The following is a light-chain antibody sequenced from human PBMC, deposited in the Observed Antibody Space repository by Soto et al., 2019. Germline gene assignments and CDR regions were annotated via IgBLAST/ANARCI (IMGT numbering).Light chain of an antibody. J-gene: IGLJ2*01. CDR2: ANS. Sequence: QSVLTQTPSASGTPGQRVTISCSGSSSNIGSNYVYWYRQLPGTAPKLLIYANSQRPSGVPDRFSGSKSGNTASLTISGLQAEDEADYYCCSYAGTYTHVVFGGGTKLTVL. CDR3: CSYAGTYTHVV. V-gene: IGLV1-47*01. CDR1: SSNIGSNY.